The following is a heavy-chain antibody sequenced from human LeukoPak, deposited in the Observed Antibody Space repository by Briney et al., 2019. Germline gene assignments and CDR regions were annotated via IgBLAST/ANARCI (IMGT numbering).Heavy chain of an antibody. D-gene: IGHD2-15*01. CDR2: IYYSGST. CDR3: ARAKVLVALDYYYYGMDV. J-gene: IGHJ6*02. Sequence: SETLSLTCTVSGGSISSGGYYWSWIRQHPGKGLEWIGYIYYSGSTYYNPSLKSRVTISVDTSKNQFSLKLSSVTAADTAVYYCARAKVLVALDYYYYGMDVWGQGTTVTVSS. CDR1: GGSISSGGYY. V-gene: IGHV4-31*03.